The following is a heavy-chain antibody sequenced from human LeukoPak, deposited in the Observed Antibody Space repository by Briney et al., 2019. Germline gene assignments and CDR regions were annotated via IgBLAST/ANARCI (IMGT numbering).Heavy chain of an antibody. J-gene: IGHJ3*02. Sequence: SETLSLTCTVSGDSMSSYYWSWIRQPPGKGLEWNAYIFYSGSTSYNTSLKSRVAISMNTSRNQLSLKLSSVTAADTAVYYCARGPGGGSYSDAFDIWGQGTMVTVSS. CDR1: GDSMSSYY. V-gene: IGHV4-59*12. CDR3: ARGPGGGSYSDAFDI. CDR2: IFYSGST. D-gene: IGHD1-26*01.